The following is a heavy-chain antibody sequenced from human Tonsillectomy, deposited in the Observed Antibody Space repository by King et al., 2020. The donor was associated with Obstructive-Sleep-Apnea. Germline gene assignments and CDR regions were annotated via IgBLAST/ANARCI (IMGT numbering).Heavy chain of an antibody. Sequence: VQLQQWGAGLLKPSETLSLTCAVYGGSFSGYYWSWIRQPPGKGLEWIGEINHSGSTNYNPSLKSRVTISVDTSKNQFSLKLSSVTAADTAVYYCARGGYSPMVRGSGYYYYGMDVWGQGTTVTVSS. CDR2: INHSGST. CDR1: GGSFSGYY. V-gene: IGHV4-34*01. D-gene: IGHD3-10*01. CDR3: ARGGYSPMVRGSGYYYYGMDV. J-gene: IGHJ6*02.